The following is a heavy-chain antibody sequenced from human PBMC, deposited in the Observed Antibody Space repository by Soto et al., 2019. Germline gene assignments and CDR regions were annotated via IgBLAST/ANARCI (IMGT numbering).Heavy chain of an antibody. J-gene: IGHJ3*02. CDR3: ARHADAGCGPSQCGFDI. D-gene: IGHD2-8*02. Sequence: QLHLQESGPGLVKPSESVSLSCTVSGDSINNDAYYWGWIRQSPGKGLEWIGSVKSSGSTYYNPSLESRVTVSVDTSKIQFSLKLTSVTAADTAVYHCARHADAGCGPSQCGFDIWGPGTMVTVSS. CDR2: VKSSGST. V-gene: IGHV4-39*01. CDR1: GDSINNDAYY.